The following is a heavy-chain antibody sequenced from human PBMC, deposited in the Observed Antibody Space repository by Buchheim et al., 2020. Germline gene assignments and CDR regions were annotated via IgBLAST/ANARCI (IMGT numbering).Heavy chain of an antibody. Sequence: QVQLVQSGAEVKKPGASVKVSCKASGYTFTSYYMHWVRQAPGQGLEWMGIINPSGGSTSCAQKFQGRVTMNRDTSTRRVYMELSSLRSEDTAVYYCARSFLGYCSGGSCPYGMDVWGQGTT. V-gene: IGHV1-46*01. J-gene: IGHJ6*02. D-gene: IGHD2-15*01. CDR3: ARSFLGYCSGGSCPYGMDV. CDR1: GYTFTSYY. CDR2: INPSGGST.